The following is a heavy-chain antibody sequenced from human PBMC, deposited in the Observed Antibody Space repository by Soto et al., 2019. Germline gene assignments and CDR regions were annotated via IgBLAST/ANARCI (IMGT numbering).Heavy chain of an antibody. V-gene: IGHV1-18*01. CDR3: ARDEGGYDILTGYYKAHHFDY. CDR1: GYTFTHFY. J-gene: IGHJ4*02. D-gene: IGHD3-9*01. Sequence: QVQLEQSGAEVKKPGDSVKVSCKASGYTFTHFYITWVRQAPGQGLEWMGAISPHNFNTNYAQKLRGRVTLTTEKYTNTAYMDLRSLTSDDTAVYYCARDEGGYDILTGYYKAHHFDYWGQGVPVTVSS. CDR2: ISPHNFNT.